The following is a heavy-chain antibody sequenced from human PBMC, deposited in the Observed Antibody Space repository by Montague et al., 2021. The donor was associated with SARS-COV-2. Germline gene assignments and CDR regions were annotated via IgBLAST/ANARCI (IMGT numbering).Heavy chain of an antibody. J-gene: IGHJ6*02. Sequence: SETLSLTCTVSGGSISSYYWNWIRQSPGKGLVRIGYINYSGSANYNPSLKSRVTISVDTSKNQLSLNLSSVTAADTAVYYCARRGVVVIPAVVEYYYGMDVWGQGTTVTVSS. CDR2: INYSGSA. CDR1: GGSISSYY. V-gene: IGHV4-59*01. CDR3: ARRGVVVIPAVVEYYYGMDV. D-gene: IGHD2-2*01.